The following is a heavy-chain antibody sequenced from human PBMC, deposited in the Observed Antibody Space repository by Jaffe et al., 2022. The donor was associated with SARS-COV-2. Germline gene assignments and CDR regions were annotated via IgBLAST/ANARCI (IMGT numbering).Heavy chain of an antibody. D-gene: IGHD3-22*01. CDR1: GFTFSSYG. CDR2: IWYDGSNK. V-gene: IGHV3-33*01. CDR3: AREGRSDYDSSGYRITKEHYYFDY. J-gene: IGHJ4*02. Sequence: QVQLVESGGGVVQPGRSLRLSCAASGFTFSSYGMHWVRQAPGKGLEWVAVIWYDGSNKYYADSVKGRFTISRDNSKNTLYLQMNSLRAEDTAVYYCAREGRSDYDSSGYRITKEHYYFDYWGQGTLVTVSS.